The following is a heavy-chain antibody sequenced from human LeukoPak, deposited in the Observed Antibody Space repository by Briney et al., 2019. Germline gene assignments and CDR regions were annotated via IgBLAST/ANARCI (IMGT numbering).Heavy chain of an antibody. CDR2: IYYSGST. Sequence: SETLSLTCSDYGGSISSYYWSWIRQPPGKGLEWIGYIYYSGSTNYNPSLKSRVTISVDTSKNQFSLKLSSVTAADTAVYYCARLRYFDLYYFDYWGQGTLVTVSS. CDR1: GGSISSYY. D-gene: IGHD3-9*01. CDR3: ARLRYFDLYYFDY. V-gene: IGHV4-59*01. J-gene: IGHJ4*02.